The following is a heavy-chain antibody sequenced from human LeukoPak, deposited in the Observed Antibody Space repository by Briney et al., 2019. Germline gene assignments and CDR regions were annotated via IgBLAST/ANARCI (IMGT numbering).Heavy chain of an antibody. J-gene: IGHJ4*02. CDR1: GFSLSTSGVG. CDR3: AHFEWEEPYFDY. Sequence: YGPTLVNPTQTLTLTCTFSGFSLSTSGVGVGWIRQPPGKALEWLALIYWDDDKRYSPSLKSRLTITKDTSKNQVVLTMTYMDPVDTATYYCAHFEWEEPYFDYWGQGTLVTVSS. V-gene: IGHV2-5*02. D-gene: IGHD1-26*01. CDR2: IYWDDDK.